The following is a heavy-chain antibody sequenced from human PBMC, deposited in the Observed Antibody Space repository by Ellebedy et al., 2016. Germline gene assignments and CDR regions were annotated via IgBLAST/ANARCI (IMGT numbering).Heavy chain of an antibody. CDR2: IIPIFGTA. D-gene: IGHD2-2*01. V-gene: IGHV1-69*13. CDR3: ARPYCSSTSCFYYFDY. J-gene: IGHJ4*02. CDR1: GGTFSSYA. Sequence: ASVKVSCKASGGTFSSYAISWVRQAPGQGLEWMGGIIPIFGTANYAQKFQGRVTITADESTSTAYMELSSLRSEETAVYYCARPYCSSTSCFYYFDYWGQGTLVTVSS.